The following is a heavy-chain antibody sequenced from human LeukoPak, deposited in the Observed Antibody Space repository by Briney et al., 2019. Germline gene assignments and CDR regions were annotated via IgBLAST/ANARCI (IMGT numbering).Heavy chain of an antibody. V-gene: IGHV6-1*01. J-gene: IGHJ4*02. CDR1: GDSDSSNSAA. CDR3: ARDGSISSSPRYYFDY. D-gene: IGHD6-13*01. CDR2: TYYRSKWYN. Sequence: SQTLSLTCAISGDSDSSNSAAWNWIRQSPSRGLEWLGRTYYRSKWYNDYAVSVKSRITINPDTSKNQFSLQLNSVTPEDTAVYYCARDGSISSSPRYYFDYWGQGTLVTVSS.